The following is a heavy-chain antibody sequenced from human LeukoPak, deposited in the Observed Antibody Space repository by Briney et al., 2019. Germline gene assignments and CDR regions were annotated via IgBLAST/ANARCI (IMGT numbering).Heavy chain of an antibody. J-gene: IGHJ4*02. D-gene: IGHD3-9*01. CDR1: GFTFSSYG. CDR3: ARDLKGYFDY. V-gene: IGHV3-30*02. CDR2: IRYDGSNK. Sequence: PGGSLRLSCAASGFTFSSYGMHWVRQAPGKGLEWVAFIRYDGSNKYYADSVKGRFTISRDNSKNTLYLQMNSLGAEDTAMYYCARDLKGYFDYWGQGTLVTVSS.